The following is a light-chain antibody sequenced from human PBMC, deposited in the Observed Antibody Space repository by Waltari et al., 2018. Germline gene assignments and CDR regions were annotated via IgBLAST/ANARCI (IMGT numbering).Light chain of an antibody. V-gene: IGKV3-11*01. Sequence: EIVLTQSPDTLSLSPGERAPLSCRAGQSVSSSLAWYHQKPGQAPRLLIYDASNRATGIPARFSGSGSGTDFTLTISSLEPEDFAVYYCQQRSNWPITFGQGTRLEIK. CDR3: QQRSNWPIT. J-gene: IGKJ5*01. CDR1: QSVSSS. CDR2: DAS.